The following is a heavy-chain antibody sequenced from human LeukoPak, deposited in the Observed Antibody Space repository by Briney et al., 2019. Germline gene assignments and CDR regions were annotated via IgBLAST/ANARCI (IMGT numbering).Heavy chain of an antibody. J-gene: IGHJ3*02. CDR2: ISSSSSTI. CDR1: GFTFSSYS. V-gene: IGHV3-48*04. D-gene: IGHD6-13*01. CDR3: AREGLSSSWYGDAFDI. Sequence: GGSLRLSCAASGFTFSSYSMNWVRQAPGKGLEWVSYISSSSSTIYYADSVKGRFTISRDNAKNPLYLQMNSLRAEDTAVYYCAREGLSSSWYGDAFDIWGQGTMVTVSS.